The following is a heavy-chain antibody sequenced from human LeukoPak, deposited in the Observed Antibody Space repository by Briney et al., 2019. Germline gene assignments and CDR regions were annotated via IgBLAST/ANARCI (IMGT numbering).Heavy chain of an antibody. Sequence: NPSETLSVTCTVSGDSISSYYWSWIRQPPGKGLEWIGYIYYSGTTNYNPSLKSRVTISVDTSKNQFSLKLSSVTAADTAVYYCARRRPAHDAFDIWGQGTLVTVSS. CDR1: GDSISSYY. J-gene: IGHJ3*02. CDR3: ARRRPAHDAFDI. CDR2: IYYSGTT. D-gene: IGHD2-2*01. V-gene: IGHV4-59*01.